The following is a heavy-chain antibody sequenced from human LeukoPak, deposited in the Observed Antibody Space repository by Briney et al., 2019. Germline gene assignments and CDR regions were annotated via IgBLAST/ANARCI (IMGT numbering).Heavy chain of an antibody. CDR2: IYVGGST. V-gene: IGHV3-53*01. Sequence: GGSLRLSCAASGFSVSSNYLSWVRQAPGKGLEWVSVIYVGGSTYYADSVKGRFTISRDNSKNTLYLQMTNLRAEDTAVYCCARSRVLGYWGQGTLVTVSS. J-gene: IGHJ4*02. D-gene: IGHD5-24*01. CDR3: ARSRVLGY. CDR1: GFSVSSNY.